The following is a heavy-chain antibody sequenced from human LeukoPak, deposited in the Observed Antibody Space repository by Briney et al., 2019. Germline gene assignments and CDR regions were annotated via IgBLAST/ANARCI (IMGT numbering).Heavy chain of an antibody. CDR3: AREGPGYSINYYYMDV. J-gene: IGHJ6*03. CDR1: GYSISSGYY. V-gene: IGHV4-38-2*02. CDR2: IYYRVTS. Sequence: PSETLSLTCTVSGYSISSGYYWGWIRQPPGKGLEWIGYIYYRVTSDYNPSLKSRVTMSVDMSTRQISLKLSSVTAADTAVYYCAREGPGYSINYYYMDVWGKGTTVTISS. D-gene: IGHD2-15*01.